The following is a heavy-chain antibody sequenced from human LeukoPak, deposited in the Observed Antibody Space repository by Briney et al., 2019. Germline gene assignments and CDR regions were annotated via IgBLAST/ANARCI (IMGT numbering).Heavy chain of an antibody. CDR2: INSDGSST. Sequence: GGSLRLSCAASGFTFSSYWMHWVRQAPGKGLVWVSRINSDGSSTSYADSVKGRFTTSRDNAKNTLYLQMNSLRAEDTAVYYCARYYYDSSGYYSFDYWGQGTLVTVSS. J-gene: IGHJ4*02. CDR3: ARYYYDSSGYYSFDY. D-gene: IGHD3-22*01. V-gene: IGHV3-74*01. CDR1: GFTFSSYW.